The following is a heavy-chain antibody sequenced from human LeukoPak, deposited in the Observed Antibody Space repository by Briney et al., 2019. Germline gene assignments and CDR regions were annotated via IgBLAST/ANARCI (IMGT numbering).Heavy chain of an antibody. J-gene: IGHJ6*03. Sequence: PGGSLRLSCAASGFTFSSYGMHWVRQAPGKGLEWVAFIRYDGSNKYYADSVKGRFTISRDNSKNTLYLQMNSLRAEDTAVYYCAKVGLDIVVVTETYYYYMDVWGKGTTVTVSS. D-gene: IGHD2-2*01. CDR2: IRYDGSNK. CDR1: GFTFSSYG. CDR3: AKVGLDIVVVTETYYYYMDV. V-gene: IGHV3-30*02.